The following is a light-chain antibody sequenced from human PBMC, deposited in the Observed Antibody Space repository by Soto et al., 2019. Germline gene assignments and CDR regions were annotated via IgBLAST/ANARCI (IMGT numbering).Light chain of an antibody. Sequence: IVMTQSPATLSVSPGESATLSCRASQSVGTNLAWYQQTPGQAPRVLIHSASTRATGIPARFSGSGSDTEFTLTISGRQSEDFAIYYCQQYNNCPPYSFGQGTKLENK. CDR2: SAS. J-gene: IGKJ2*01. V-gene: IGKV3-15*01. CDR3: QQYNNCPPYS. CDR1: QSVGTN.